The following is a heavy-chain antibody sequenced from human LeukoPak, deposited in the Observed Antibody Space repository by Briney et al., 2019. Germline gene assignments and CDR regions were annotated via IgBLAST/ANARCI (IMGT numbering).Heavy chain of an antibody. CDR3: ARSDSGSY. CDR2: IYHSGST. V-gene: IGHV4-4*02. J-gene: IGHJ4*02. D-gene: IGHD1-26*01. CDR1: GGSISSSNW. Sequence: HPSGTLSLTCAVSGGSISSSNWWSWVRQPPGKGLEWIGEIYHSGSTYYNPSLKSRVTISVDTSKNQFSLKLSSVTAADTAVYYCARSDSGSYWGQGTLVTVSS.